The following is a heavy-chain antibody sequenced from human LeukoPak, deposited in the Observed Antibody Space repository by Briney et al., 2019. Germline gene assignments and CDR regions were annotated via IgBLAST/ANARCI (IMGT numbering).Heavy chain of an antibody. Sequence: PSETLSLTCVVYGGSFSGYSWSWIRQPPGKGLEWIGEINHSGSTNYNPSLKSRVTISVDTSKNQFSLKLSSVTAADTAVYYCARANYGDYADYWGQGTLVTVSS. D-gene: IGHD4-17*01. CDR2: INHSGST. CDR1: GGSFSGYS. V-gene: IGHV4-34*01. CDR3: ARANYGDYADY. J-gene: IGHJ4*02.